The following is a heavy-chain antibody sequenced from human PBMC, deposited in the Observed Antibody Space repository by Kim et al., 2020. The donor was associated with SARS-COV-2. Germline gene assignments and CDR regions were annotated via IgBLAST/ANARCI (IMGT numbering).Heavy chain of an antibody. V-gene: IGHV3-30*18. CDR3: AKILSVISSTPTFDY. CDR2: ISYDGSNK. CDR1: GFTFSSYG. D-gene: IGHD3-16*02. Sequence: GGSLRLSCAASGFTFSSYGMHWVRQAPGKGLEWVAVISYDGSNKYYADSVKGRFTISRDNSKNTLYLQMNSLRAKDTAVYYCAKILSVISSTPTFDYWG. J-gene: IGHJ4*01.